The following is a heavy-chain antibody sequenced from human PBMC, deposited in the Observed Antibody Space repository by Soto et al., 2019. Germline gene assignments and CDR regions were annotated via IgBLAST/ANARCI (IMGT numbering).Heavy chain of an antibody. V-gene: IGHV3-74*01. D-gene: IGHD3-22*01. Sequence: LRLSCAASGFTFSSYWMHWVRQAPGKGLVWVSRINSDGSSTSYADSVKGRFTISRDNAKNTLYLQMNSLRAEDTAVYYCARGRYYDSSGYYEFDYWGQGTLVTVSS. CDR2: INSDGSST. J-gene: IGHJ4*02. CDR1: GFTFSSYW. CDR3: ARGRYYDSSGYYEFDY.